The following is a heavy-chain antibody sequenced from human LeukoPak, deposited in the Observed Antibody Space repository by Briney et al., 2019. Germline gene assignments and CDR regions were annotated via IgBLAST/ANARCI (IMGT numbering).Heavy chain of an antibody. CDR2: ISAYNGNT. CDR1: GYTFTSYD. D-gene: IGHD6-13*01. V-gene: IGHV1-18*01. CDR3: ARQEPTRQELPPYSSSLPDY. J-gene: IGHJ4*02. Sequence: GASVKVSCKASGYTFTSYDINWVRQAPGQGLEWMGWISAYNGNTNYAQKLQGRVTMTTDTSTSTAYMELRSLRSDDTAVYYCARQEPTRQELPPYSSSLPDYWGQGTLVTVSS.